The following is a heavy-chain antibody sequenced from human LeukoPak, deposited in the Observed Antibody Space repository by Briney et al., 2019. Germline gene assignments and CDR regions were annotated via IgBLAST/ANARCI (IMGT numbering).Heavy chain of an antibody. Sequence: ASVTVSCTASGYTFTVYYMHWVRQAPGQGLEWMGWINTNSGGTNYAQKFQGRVTMTRDTSISTAYMELSRLRSDDTAVYYCARAGRAAAGQIHAFDIWGQGTMVTVSS. V-gene: IGHV1-2*02. CDR3: ARAGRAAAGQIHAFDI. CDR2: INTNSGGT. CDR1: GYTFTVYY. J-gene: IGHJ3*02. D-gene: IGHD6-13*01.